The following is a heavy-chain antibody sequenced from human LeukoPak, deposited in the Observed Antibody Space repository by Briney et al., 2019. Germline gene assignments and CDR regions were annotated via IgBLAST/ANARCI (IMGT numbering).Heavy chain of an antibody. V-gene: IGHV4-59*08. Sequence: SETLSLTCTVSGGSISSYYWSWIRQPPGKGLEWIGYIYYSGSTNYNPSLKSRVTISVDTSKNQFSLKLSSVTAADTAVYYCAGWVDYGSGSYYNPVGFDYWGQGTLVTVSS. CDR3: AGWVDYGSGSYYNPVGFDY. J-gene: IGHJ4*02. CDR1: GGSISSYY. CDR2: IYYSGST. D-gene: IGHD3-10*01.